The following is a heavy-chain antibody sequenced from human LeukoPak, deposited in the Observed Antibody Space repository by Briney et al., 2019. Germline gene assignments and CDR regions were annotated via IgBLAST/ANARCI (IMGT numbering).Heavy chain of an antibody. J-gene: IGHJ4*02. Sequence: SETLSLTCTVSGGSISSSSYYWGWIRQPPGKGLEWIGSIYYSGSTYYNPSLKSRVTISVDTSKNQFSLKLSSVTAADTAVYYCAHDGYYYDSSGPNSQLDYWGQGTLVTVSS. V-gene: IGHV4-39*07. D-gene: IGHD3-22*01. CDR1: GGSISSSSYY. CDR3: AHDGYYYDSSGPNSQLDY. CDR2: IYYSGST.